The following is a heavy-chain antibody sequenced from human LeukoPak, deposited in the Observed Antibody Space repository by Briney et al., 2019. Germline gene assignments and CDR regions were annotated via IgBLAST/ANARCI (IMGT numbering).Heavy chain of an antibody. CDR3: AKDGGVKVTGTLNY. CDR2: ISGSGGTT. V-gene: IGHV3-23*01. CDR1: GLTFSGND. J-gene: IGHJ4*02. Sequence: GGSLRLSCAASGLTFSGNDMTWVRQGPGKGLEWVSGISGSGGTTYYADSVKGRFSISRDNPKNTLYLQMNSLRAEDTAVYYCAKDGGVKVTGTLNYSGQGTLVTVSS. D-gene: IGHD6-19*01.